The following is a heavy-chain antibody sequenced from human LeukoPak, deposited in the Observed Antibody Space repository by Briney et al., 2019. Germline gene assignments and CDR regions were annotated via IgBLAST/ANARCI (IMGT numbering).Heavy chain of an antibody. J-gene: IGHJ5*02. D-gene: IGHD5-18*01. CDR3: VTLDTTMFSFFDP. CDR1: GGSISSTIHY. CDR2: MYYSVTT. Sequence: SDTLSLTCTVSGGSISSTIHYWGWIRQPPGKGLEWMGSMYYSVTTYYNPSLQSRVPISGDTSKHRFSLRLTSVTAADTAVYYCVTLDTTMFSFFDPWGQGTLVTVSS. V-gene: IGHV4-39*01.